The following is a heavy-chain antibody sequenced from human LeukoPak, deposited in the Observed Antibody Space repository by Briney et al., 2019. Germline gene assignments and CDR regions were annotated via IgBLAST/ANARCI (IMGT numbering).Heavy chain of an antibody. J-gene: IGHJ3*02. CDR1: GFTFSSYS. Sequence: GGTLRLSCAASGFTFSSYSMNWVRQAPGKGREWVSYISSSSSTISYADSVKGRFTISRDNAKNPLYLQMNSLRAEDTAVYYCARSRGVLRFLEWLLHDAFDIWGQGTMVTVSS. D-gene: IGHD3-3*01. V-gene: IGHV3-48*04. CDR2: ISSSSSTI. CDR3: ARSRGVLRFLEWLLHDAFDI.